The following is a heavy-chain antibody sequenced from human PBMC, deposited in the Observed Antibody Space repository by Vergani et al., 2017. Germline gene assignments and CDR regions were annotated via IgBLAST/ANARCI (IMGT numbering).Heavy chain of an antibody. CDR1: GFTFSTYS. D-gene: IGHD2-2*01. CDR2: INIRSTTV. J-gene: IGHJ6*03. CDR3: ARVRLYCSSITCQFLSDYDYYYMDV. Sequence: EVQLVESGGGLVQPGGSLRLSCAASGFTFSTYSMNWVRQAPGKGLEWISYINIRSTTVHYADSVKGRFTISRDNAKNSLDLQMNSLRAEDTAVYYCARVRLYCSSITCQFLSDYDYYYMDVWGKGTTVTVSS. V-gene: IGHV3-48*01.